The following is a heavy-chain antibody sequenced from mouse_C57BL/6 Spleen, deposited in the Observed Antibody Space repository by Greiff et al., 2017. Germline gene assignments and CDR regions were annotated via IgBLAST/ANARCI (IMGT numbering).Heavy chain of an antibody. CDR2: IYPGSGNT. Sequence: VQLQQSGPELVKPGASVKISCKASGYSFTSYYIHWVKQRPGQGLEWIGWIYPGSGNTKYNEKFKGKATLTADTSSSTAYMQLSSLTSEDSAVYYCARWDGYHYFDYWGQGTTLTVSS. CDR1: GYSFTSYY. J-gene: IGHJ2*01. CDR3: ARWDGYHYFDY. D-gene: IGHD2-3*01. V-gene: IGHV1-66*01.